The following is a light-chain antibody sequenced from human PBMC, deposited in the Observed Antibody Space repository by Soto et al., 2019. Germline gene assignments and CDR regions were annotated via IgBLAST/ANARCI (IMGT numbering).Light chain of an antibody. J-gene: IGKJ4*01. CDR1: QSIGST. V-gene: IGKV3-15*01. CDR3: QHYKTWPLS. CDR2: DAS. Sequence: EIVMTQSPATLSVSQGERATLSCRASQSIGSTLAWYQQKPGQTPRLLIYDASTRATGIPARFSGIGSGTEFTLIISSLQSEDFAVYYCQHYKTWPLSFGGGTKVEI.